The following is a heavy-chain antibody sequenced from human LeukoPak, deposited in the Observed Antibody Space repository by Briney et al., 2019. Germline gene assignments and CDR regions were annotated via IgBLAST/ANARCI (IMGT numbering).Heavy chain of an antibody. Sequence: SETLSLTCAVYGGSFSGYYWSWIRQPPGKGLEWIGEINHSGSTNYNPSLKSRATISVDTSKNQFALKLSSVTAADTAVYYCARSPKRAAAGRVGWYFDLWGRGTLVTVSS. V-gene: IGHV4-34*01. CDR1: GGSFSGYY. CDR2: INHSGST. D-gene: IGHD6-13*01. J-gene: IGHJ2*01. CDR3: ARSPKRAAAGRVGWYFDL.